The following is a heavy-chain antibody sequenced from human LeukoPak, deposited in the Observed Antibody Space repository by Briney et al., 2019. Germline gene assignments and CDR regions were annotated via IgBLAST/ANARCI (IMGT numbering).Heavy chain of an antibody. CDR1: RGTFNNYA. CDR3: AGDHGYPYYFDY. D-gene: IGHD5-24*01. Sequence: ASVKVSCKASRGTFNNYAINWLRQAPGQGLEWMGRIIPIFGSATYAQKFQGTVTITTDESTSTAYMELSSLKSEDPAVYFCAGDHGYPYYFDYWGQGTLVTVSS. CDR2: IIPIFGSA. V-gene: IGHV1-69*05. J-gene: IGHJ4*02.